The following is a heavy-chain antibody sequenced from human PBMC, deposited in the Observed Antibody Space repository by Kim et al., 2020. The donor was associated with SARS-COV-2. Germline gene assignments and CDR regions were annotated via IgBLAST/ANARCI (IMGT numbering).Heavy chain of an antibody. Sequence: ANYAKKFQGRVTFTADESTSTAYMERSSLRSEDTAVYYCAGGGAITRVRGVMVYWGQGTLVTVSS. J-gene: IGHJ4*02. V-gene: IGHV1-69*01. CDR3: AGGGAITRVRGVMVY. CDR2: A. D-gene: IGHD3-10*01.